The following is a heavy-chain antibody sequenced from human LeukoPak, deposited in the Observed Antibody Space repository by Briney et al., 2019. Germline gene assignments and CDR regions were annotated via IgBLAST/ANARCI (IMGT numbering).Heavy chain of an antibody. J-gene: IGHJ4*02. CDR1: RFTFSSYS. CDR3: ARGFDSSFLGY. CDR2: ISSSSSYI. Sequence: GGSLRLSCAASRFTFSSYSMNWVRQAPGKGLEWVSSISSSSSYIYYADSVKGRFTISRDNAKNSLYLQMNSLRAEDAAVYYCARGFDSSFLGYWGQGTLVTVSS. D-gene: IGHD3-22*01. V-gene: IGHV3-21*01.